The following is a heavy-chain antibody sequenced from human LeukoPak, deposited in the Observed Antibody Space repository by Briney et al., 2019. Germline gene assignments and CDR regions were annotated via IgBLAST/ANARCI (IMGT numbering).Heavy chain of an antibody. Sequence: PSETLSLTCTVSGGSISSYYWSWIRQPAGKGLEWIGRIYTSGSTNYNPSLKSRVTMSVDTSKNQFSLKLSSVTAADTAVYYCARDIVVVPAANNWFDPWGQGTLVTVSS. V-gene: IGHV4-4*07. D-gene: IGHD2-2*01. J-gene: IGHJ5*02. CDR1: GGSISSYY. CDR2: IYTSGST. CDR3: ARDIVVVPAANNWFDP.